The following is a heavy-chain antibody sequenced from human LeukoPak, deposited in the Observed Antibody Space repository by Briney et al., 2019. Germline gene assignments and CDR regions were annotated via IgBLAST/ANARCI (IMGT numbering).Heavy chain of an antibody. D-gene: IGHD6-19*01. CDR1: GYTFTNYD. Sequence: GASVRVSCKASGYTFTNYDINWVRQAAGQGREWMGWMNPNNGKAGYAQKFQDKVTMTRDTSISTAYMELSSLRSEDTAIYYCARGAWYNSAYTALHYFDYWGQGTLVTVSS. J-gene: IGHJ4*02. V-gene: IGHV1-8*01. CDR2: MNPNNGKA. CDR3: ARGAWYNSAYTALHYFDY.